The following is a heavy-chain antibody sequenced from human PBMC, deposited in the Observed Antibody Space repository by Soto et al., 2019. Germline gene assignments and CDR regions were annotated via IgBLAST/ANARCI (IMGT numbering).Heavy chain of an antibody. CDR2: ISYDGSNK. CDR3: AKDGRGAGIDY. D-gene: IGHD6-19*01. CDR1: GFTFSSYG. J-gene: IGHJ4*02. V-gene: IGHV3-30*18. Sequence: QVQLVESGGGVVQPGRSLRLSCAASGFTFSSYGMHWVRQAPGKGLEWVAVISYDGSNKYYADSVKGRFTFSRENSKNTLYLQMNSLRAEDTSVYYCAKDGRGAGIDYWGQGTLVTASS.